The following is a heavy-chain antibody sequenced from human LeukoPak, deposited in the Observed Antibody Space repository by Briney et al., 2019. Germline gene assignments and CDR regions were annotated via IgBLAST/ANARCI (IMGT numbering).Heavy chain of an antibody. CDR2: IYSGGST. V-gene: IGHV3-53*01. CDR3: ASYYGINWVIGY. J-gene: IGHJ4*02. Sequence: GGSLRLSCAASGFTVSSNYMSWVRQAPGKGLEWVSVIYSGGSTYYADSVKGRFTISRHNSKNTLYLQMNSLRSDDTALYYCASYYGINWVIGYWGQGTLVTVSS. CDR1: GFTVSSNY. D-gene: IGHD4-17*01.